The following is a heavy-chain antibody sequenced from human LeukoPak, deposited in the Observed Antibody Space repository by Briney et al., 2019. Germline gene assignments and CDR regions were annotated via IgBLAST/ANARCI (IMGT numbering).Heavy chain of an antibody. V-gene: IGHV1-18*01. CDR1: GYTFTTYG. Sequence: GASVKVSCKASGYTFTTYGISWVRQAPGQGLEWMGWISAYNGNTNYAQKFQGRVTMTTDTSTSTAYMELSSLRSEDTAVYYCATGRLGGYSYGPNWFDPWGQGTLVTVSS. CDR2: ISAYNGNT. J-gene: IGHJ5*02. D-gene: IGHD5-18*01. CDR3: ATGRLGGYSYGPNWFDP.